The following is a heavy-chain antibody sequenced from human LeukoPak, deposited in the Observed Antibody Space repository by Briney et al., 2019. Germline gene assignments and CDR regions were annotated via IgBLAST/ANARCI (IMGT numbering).Heavy chain of an antibody. CDR2: ISGSGGST. V-gene: IGHV3-23*01. D-gene: IGHD2-2*01. J-gene: IGHJ4*02. Sequence: AGGSLRLSCAASGFTFSSYAMSWVRQAPGKGLEWVSAISGSGGSTYYADSVKGRFTISRDNSKNTLYLQMNSLRAEDTAVYYCAKDPQLLAGGYYFDYWGQGTLVTVSS. CDR3: AKDPQLLAGGYYFDY. CDR1: GFTFSSYA.